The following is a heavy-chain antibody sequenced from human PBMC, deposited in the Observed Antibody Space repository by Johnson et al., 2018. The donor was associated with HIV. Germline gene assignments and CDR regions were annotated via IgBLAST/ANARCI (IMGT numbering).Heavy chain of an antibody. J-gene: IGHJ3*02. D-gene: IGHD6-13*01. CDR2: ISYDGSNK. V-gene: IGHV3-30*03. CDR1: GFTFSSYG. CDR3: ARDLAYNSRWTGAFDI. Sequence: QVQLVESGGGVVQPGRSLRLSCAASGFTFSSYGMHWVRQAPGKGLECVAVISYDGSNKYYADSVKGRVTISRDNTKNTVYLHMNNLRAEDTAVYYCARDLAYNSRWTGAFDIWGQGTMVTVSS.